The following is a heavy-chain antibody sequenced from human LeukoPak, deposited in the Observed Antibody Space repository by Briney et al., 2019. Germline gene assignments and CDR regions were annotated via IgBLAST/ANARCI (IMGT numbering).Heavy chain of an antibody. CDR3: ARGRQLDYYDSSGYPWDY. D-gene: IGHD3-22*01. Sequence: ASVKVSCKASGYTFTSYDINWVRQATGQGLEWMGWMNPNSGNTGYAQKFQGRVTMTRNTSISTAYMELSSLRSEDTAVYYCARGRQLDYYDSSGYPWDYWGQGTLVTVSS. J-gene: IGHJ4*02. CDR1: GYTFTSYD. V-gene: IGHV1-8*01. CDR2: MNPNSGNT.